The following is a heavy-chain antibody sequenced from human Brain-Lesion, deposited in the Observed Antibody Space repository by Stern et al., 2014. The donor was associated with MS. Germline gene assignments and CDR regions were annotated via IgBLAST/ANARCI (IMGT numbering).Heavy chain of an antibody. J-gene: IGHJ4*02. CDR2: IYTTGST. D-gene: IGHD5-18*01. V-gene: IGHV4-61*02. CDR3: ARDKEDTNMAFRYFDN. CDR1: GGSVGSGSYD. Sequence: VQLVESGPGLVKPSQTLSLTCTVSGGSVGSGSYDWSWIRQPAGKGLEWIGRIYTTGSTYYNPSLKSRVSISIDTSKNQFSLKLTSVPAADTAVYYCARDKEDTNMAFRYFDNWGQGTLVTVSS.